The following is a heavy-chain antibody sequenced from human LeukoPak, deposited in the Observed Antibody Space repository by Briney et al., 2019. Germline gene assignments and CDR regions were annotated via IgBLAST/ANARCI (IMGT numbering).Heavy chain of an antibody. J-gene: IGHJ4*02. Sequence: SETLSLTCTVSGYSISSGNYWGWIRQSPGKGLEWIGTIYHSGSTYYNPSLKSRVTISVDTSRNQISLRLSSVTAADTAIYYCARGNSDRFPPYMDYWGQGILVIVSS. V-gene: IGHV4-38-2*02. D-gene: IGHD2-21*01. CDR2: IYHSGST. CDR3: ARGNSDRFPPYMDY. CDR1: GYSISSGNY.